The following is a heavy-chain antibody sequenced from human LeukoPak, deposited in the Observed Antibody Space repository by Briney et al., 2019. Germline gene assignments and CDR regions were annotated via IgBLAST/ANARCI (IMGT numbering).Heavy chain of an antibody. CDR1: GGSISSYY. Sequence: PSETLSLTCTVSGGSISSYYWSWIRQPAGKGLEWIGRIYTRGSTNYNPSLKSRVTMSVDTSKNQFSLKLSSVTAADTAVYYCARSATYYYDSSGYYTVDHFDYWGQGTLVTVSS. D-gene: IGHD3-22*01. CDR3: ARSATYYYDSSGYYTVDHFDY. CDR2: IYTRGST. V-gene: IGHV4-4*07. J-gene: IGHJ4*02.